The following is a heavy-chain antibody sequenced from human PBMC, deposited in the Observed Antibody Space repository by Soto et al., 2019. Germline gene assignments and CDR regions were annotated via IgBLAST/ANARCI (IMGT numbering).Heavy chain of an antibody. V-gene: IGHV3-23*01. Sequence: GGSLRLSCAASGFTFSTYAMSWVRQAPGKGLEWVSGIRGSGDSTHYADYVKGRFTISRDNSKNTLYLQMNILRAEDTAVYYCARTCSGGTCSFDYWGQGTLVTVSS. CDR2: IRGSGDST. CDR3: ARTCSGGTCSFDY. CDR1: GFTFSTYA. J-gene: IGHJ4*02. D-gene: IGHD2-15*01.